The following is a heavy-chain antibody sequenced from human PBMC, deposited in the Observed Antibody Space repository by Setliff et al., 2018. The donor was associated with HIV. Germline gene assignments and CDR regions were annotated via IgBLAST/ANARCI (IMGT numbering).Heavy chain of an antibody. D-gene: IGHD3-10*01. J-gene: IGHJ5*02. CDR1: GGSISSDSYY. V-gene: IGHV4-39*07. CDR2: IFYSGST. Sequence: PSETLSLTCTVSGGSISSDSYYWGWIRQPPGKGLEWIGSIFYSGSTDYNPSLKSRVTISLDKSKNHFSLELRSVTAADTAVYYCARVITMVWTTFDPWGQGTLVTVSS. CDR3: ARVITMVWTTFDP.